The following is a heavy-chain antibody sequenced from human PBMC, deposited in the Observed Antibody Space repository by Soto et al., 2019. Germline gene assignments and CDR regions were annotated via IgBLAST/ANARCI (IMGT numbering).Heavy chain of an antibody. CDR2: IYSGGST. D-gene: IGHD3-10*01. Sequence: GGSLRLSCAASGFTVSSNYMSWVRQAPGKGLEWVSVIYSGGSTYYADSVKGRFTISRDNSKNTLYLQMNSLRAEDTAVYYCARVLRGGVVAEGYFDYWGQGTLVTVSS. J-gene: IGHJ4*02. V-gene: IGHV3-53*01. CDR3: ARVLRGGVVAEGYFDY. CDR1: GFTVSSNY.